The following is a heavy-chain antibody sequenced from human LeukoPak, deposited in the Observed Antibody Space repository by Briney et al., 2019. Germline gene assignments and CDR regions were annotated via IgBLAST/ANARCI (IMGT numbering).Heavy chain of an antibody. J-gene: IGHJ4*02. CDR3: ARGDTGWRGPLFDY. V-gene: IGHV1-2*02. CDR1: GYPFNGHY. CDR2: VNPYSGGT. D-gene: IGHD3-3*01. Sequence: VASVKVSCKASGYPFNGHYIRWIRQAPGQGLEYMGWVNPYSGGTKSPEKFQGRGIMTRDTSITTVYLELTRLRSYDTAVYYCARGDTGWRGPLFDYWGQGTQATVSS.